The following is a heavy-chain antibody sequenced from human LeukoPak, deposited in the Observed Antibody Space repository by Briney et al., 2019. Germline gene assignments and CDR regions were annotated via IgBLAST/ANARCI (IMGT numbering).Heavy chain of an antibody. D-gene: IGHD1-26*01. V-gene: IGHV3-74*01. CDR2: INPDGSTT. Sequence: GGSLRLSCAASGFTFSNYWMHWIRQDPGKGLVWVSFINPDGSTTNYADSVKGRFTISRDNAKNSLYLQMNSLRAEDTAVYYCARKGGATTYGYYYYYMDVWGKGTTVTISS. CDR3: ARKGGATTYGYYYYYMDV. CDR1: GFTFSNYW. J-gene: IGHJ6*03.